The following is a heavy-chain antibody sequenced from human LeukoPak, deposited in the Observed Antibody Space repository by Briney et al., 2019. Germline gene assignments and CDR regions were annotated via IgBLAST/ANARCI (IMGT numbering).Heavy chain of an antibody. V-gene: IGHV1-69*13. Sequence: GASVKVSCKASGGTFSSYAISWVRQAPGQGLEWMGGIIPIFGTANYAQKFQGRVTITADESTSTAYMELSSLRSEDTAVYYCARDRYDFYYYGMDVWGQGTTVTVSS. CDR3: ARDRYDFYYYGMDV. J-gene: IGHJ6*02. D-gene: IGHD3-3*01. CDR1: GGTFSSYA. CDR2: IIPIFGTA.